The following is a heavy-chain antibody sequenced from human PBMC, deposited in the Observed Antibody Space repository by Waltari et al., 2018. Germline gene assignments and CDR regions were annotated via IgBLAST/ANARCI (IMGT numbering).Heavy chain of an antibody. CDR3: ASGWEWLRVDC. D-gene: IGHD5-12*01. CDR2: IWHDGSNK. J-gene: IGHJ4*02. Sequence: QVQLVESGGGVVQPGRSLRLSCAVSGITFSNYGMHGVRQSPGKGLELVVVIWHDGSNKYYADTVKGRFTISRDNSKNTLYLQMNSRRVEDTAMYYCASGWEWLRVDCWGQGTLVTVSS. CDR1: GITFSNYG. V-gene: IGHV3-33*08.